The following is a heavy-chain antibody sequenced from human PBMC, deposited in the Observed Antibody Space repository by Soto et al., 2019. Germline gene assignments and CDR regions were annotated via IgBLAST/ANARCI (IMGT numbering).Heavy chain of an antibody. CDR3: ARDSGSWYYDSSGYYPFVY. D-gene: IGHD3-22*01. J-gene: IGHJ4*02. Sequence: SETLSLTCTVSGGSISGYYCTWIRQPPGKGLEWIGYIYYSGSTNYNPSLKSRVTISVDTSKNQFSLKLSSVTAADTAVYYCARDSGSWYYDSSGYYPFVYWGQGTLVTVSS. CDR2: IYYSGST. V-gene: IGHV4-59*01. CDR1: GGSISGYY.